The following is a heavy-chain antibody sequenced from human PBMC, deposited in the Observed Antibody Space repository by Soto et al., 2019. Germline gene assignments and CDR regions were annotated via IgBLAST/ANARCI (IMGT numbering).Heavy chain of an antibody. D-gene: IGHD1-26*01. Sequence: PSETLSLTCTVSGGSIRNGDYYWGWIRQPPGKGLEWIGYFYYSGTTYSHPSLNSRVSISVDTSENQFSLRLTSVTAADTAVYYCVTVNLVGAAYYFDYWGPGTLVTVSS. CDR3: VTVNLVGAAYYFDY. CDR2: FYYSGTT. V-gene: IGHV4-30-4*01. CDR1: GGSIRNGDYY. J-gene: IGHJ4*02.